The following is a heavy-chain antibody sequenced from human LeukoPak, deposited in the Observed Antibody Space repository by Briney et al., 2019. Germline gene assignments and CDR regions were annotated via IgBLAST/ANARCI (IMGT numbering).Heavy chain of an antibody. V-gene: IGHV3-53*01. CDR2: IYSGGGT. Sequence: GGSLRLSCAASGFTFSSYGMSWVRQAPGKGLEWVSVIYSGGGTFYADSVKGRFTISRDNSQNTLYLQMNSLRAEDTAVYYCARAPMTTEDYWGQGTLVTVSS. CDR1: GFTFSSYG. J-gene: IGHJ4*02. CDR3: ARAPMTTEDY. D-gene: IGHD4-17*01.